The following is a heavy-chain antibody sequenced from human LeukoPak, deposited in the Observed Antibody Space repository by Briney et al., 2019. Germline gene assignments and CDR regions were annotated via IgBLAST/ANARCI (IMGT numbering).Heavy chain of an antibody. CDR3: ARDQDGVIDY. J-gene: IGHJ4*02. CDR2: IRWNSGSI. D-gene: IGHD3-16*02. CDR1: GFTFDDYA. V-gene: IGHV3-9*01. Sequence: GGPLRLSCAASGFTFDDYAMHWVRQAPGKGLEWVTGIRWNSGSIGYADSVKGRFTISRENAKNSLYLQMNSLRAGDTAVYYCARDQDGVIDYWGQGTLVTVSS.